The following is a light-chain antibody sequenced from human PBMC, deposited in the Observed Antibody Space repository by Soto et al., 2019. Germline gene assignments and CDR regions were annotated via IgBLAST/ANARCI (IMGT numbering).Light chain of an antibody. CDR3: ISYTVSRSYV. CDR1: SSDIGAYDH. V-gene: IGLV2-14*03. J-gene: IGLJ1*01. Sequence: QSVLSQPASVSGSPGQTITISCSGTSSDIGAYDHVAWYQQFTGKITKLMIYSVSNRPSGVSNRFSGSKSGNTASLTISGLQAEDEPDYYCISYTVSRSYVFGTGTKVTVL. CDR2: SVS.